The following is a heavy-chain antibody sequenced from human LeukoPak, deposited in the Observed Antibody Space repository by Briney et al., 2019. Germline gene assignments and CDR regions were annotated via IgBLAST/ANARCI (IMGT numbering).Heavy chain of an antibody. J-gene: IGHJ3*02. D-gene: IGHD3-22*01. CDR2: ISWNSGSI. CDR1: GFTFDDYA. V-gene: IGHV3-9*01. Sequence: GGSLRLSCAASGFTFDDYAMHWVRQAPGKGLEWASGISWNSGSIGYADSVKGRFTISRDNAKNSLYLQMNSLRAEDTALYYCAKDDSSGYYSGDAFDIWGQGTMVTVSS. CDR3: AKDDSSGYYSGDAFDI.